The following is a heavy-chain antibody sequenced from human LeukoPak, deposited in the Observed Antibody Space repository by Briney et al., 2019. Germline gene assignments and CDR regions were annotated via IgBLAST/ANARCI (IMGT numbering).Heavy chain of an antibody. CDR1: GYTFTSYA. J-gene: IGHJ4*02. Sequence: GASVKVSCKASGYTFTSYAMHWVRQAPGQRLEWMGWINAGNGNTKYSQEFQGRVTITRDTSASTAYMELSSLRSEDMAVYYCARVGPTELELGEFDYWGQGTLVTVSS. CDR2: INAGNGNT. V-gene: IGHV1-3*03. CDR3: ARVGPTELELGEFDY. D-gene: IGHD1-7*01.